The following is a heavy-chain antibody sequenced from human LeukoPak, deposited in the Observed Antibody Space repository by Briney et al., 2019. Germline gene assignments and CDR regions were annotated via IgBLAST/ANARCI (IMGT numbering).Heavy chain of an antibody. CDR2: IYYSGST. D-gene: IGHD6-19*01. Sequence: PSETLSLTCTVSGGSISSYYWSWIRQPPGKGLEWMGYIYYSGSTNYNPSLKSRVTVSVDTSKNQFSLKLSSVTAADTAVYYCARHLYSSGWSDYWGQGTLVTVSS. V-gene: IGHV4-59*08. CDR3: ARHLYSSGWSDY. CDR1: GGSISSYY. J-gene: IGHJ4*02.